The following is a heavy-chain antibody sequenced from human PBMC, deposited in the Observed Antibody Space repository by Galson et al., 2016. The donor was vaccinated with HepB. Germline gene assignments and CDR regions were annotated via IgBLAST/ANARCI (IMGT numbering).Heavy chain of an antibody. D-gene: IGHD2-15*01. J-gene: IGHJ4*02. CDR3: AIDSKRYCSGGSCYYY. CDR2: ISSSSSYT. CDR1: GFTFSDYY. V-gene: IGHV3-11*05. Sequence: SLRLSCAASGFTFSDYYMSWIRQAPGKGLEWVSYISSSSSYTNYADSVKGRFTISRDNAKNSLYLQMNSLRAADTAVYYCAIDSKRYCSGGSCYYYWGQGTLVTVSA.